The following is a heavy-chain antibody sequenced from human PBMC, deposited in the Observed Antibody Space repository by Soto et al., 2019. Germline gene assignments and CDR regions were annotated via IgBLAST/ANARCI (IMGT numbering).Heavy chain of an antibody. D-gene: IGHD3-16*01. CDR2: IYHSGST. CDR1: SGSISSSNW. V-gene: IGHV4-4*02. CDR3: ARELHGTNMGGSFDI. Sequence: SETLSLTCAVSSGSISSSNWWSWVRQPPGKGLEWIGEIYHSGSTNYNPSLKSRVTISVDKSKNQFSLKLSSVTAADTAVYYCARELHGTNMGGSFDIWGQGTMVTVSS. J-gene: IGHJ3*02.